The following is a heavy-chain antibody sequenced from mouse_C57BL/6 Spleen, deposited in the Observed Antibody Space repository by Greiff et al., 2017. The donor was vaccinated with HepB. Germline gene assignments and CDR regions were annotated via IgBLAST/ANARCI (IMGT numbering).Heavy chain of an antibody. CDR2: IDPSDSET. D-gene: IGHD2-2*01. CDR1: GYTFTSYW. J-gene: IGHJ3*01. V-gene: IGHV1-52*01. Sequence: VQLQQPGAELVRPGSSVKLSCKASGYTFTSYWMHWVKQRPIQGLEWIGNIDPSDSETHYNQKFKDKATLTVDKSSSTAYMQLSSLTSEDSAVYYCAREGGMVTTEFAYWGQGTLVTVSA. CDR3: AREGGMVTTEFAY.